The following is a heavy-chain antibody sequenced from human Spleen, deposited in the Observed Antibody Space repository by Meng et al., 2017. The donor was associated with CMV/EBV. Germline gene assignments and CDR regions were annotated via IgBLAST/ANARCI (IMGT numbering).Heavy chain of an antibody. J-gene: IGHJ5*02. CDR1: GFTFDDYA. Sequence: SLKISCAASGFTFDDYAMHWVRQAPGKGLEWVSGISWNSGSIGYADSVKGRFTISRDNAKNSLYLQMNSLRAEDTALYYCARGGARSPPRYCGDDCSPQDNWFDPWGQGTLVTSPQ. D-gene: IGHD2-21*01. V-gene: IGHV3-9*01. CDR2: ISWNSGSI. CDR3: ARGGARSPPRYCGDDCSPQDNWFDP.